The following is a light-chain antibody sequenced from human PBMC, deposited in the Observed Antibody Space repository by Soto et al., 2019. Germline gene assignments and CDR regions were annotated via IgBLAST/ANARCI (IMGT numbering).Light chain of an antibody. CDR2: GVS. Sequence: QSALTQPRSVSGSPGQSVTISCIGTSSDVGSYNYVSWYQQHPGKAPKLMVSGVSERPSGVPDRFSGSKSGNTASLTISGLQAEDEADYYCCSYAGSQTYVFGAGTKLTVL. CDR1: SSDVGSYNY. CDR3: CSYAGSQTYV. J-gene: IGLJ1*01. V-gene: IGLV2-11*01.